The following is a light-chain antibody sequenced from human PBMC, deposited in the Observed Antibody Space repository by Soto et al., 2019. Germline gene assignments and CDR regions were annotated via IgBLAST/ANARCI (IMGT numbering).Light chain of an antibody. CDR1: ESVHRN. CDR2: YAS. V-gene: IGKV3-15*01. J-gene: IGKJ3*01. CDR3: HHSSHCPPT. Sequence: EMVMTQSPATLSVSPGERVTLSCRASESVHRNLAWYQQKPGQGPSLLIYYASTRATGVPDRFTGSGSGTALNFNKSRLQSGERGVSPGHHSSHCPPTFAPGTKVKI.